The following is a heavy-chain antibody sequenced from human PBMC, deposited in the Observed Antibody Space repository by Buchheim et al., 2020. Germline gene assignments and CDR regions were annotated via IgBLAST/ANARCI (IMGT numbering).Heavy chain of an antibody. CDR3: AADSSLWQQLVPPNPFYQPYYYYGMDV. CDR2: IVVGSGNT. Sequence: QMQLVQSGPEVKKPGTSVKVSCKASGFTFTSSAMQWARQARGQRLEWIGWIVVGSGNTNYAQKFQERVTITRDMSTSTAYMELSSLRSEDTAVYYCAADSSLWQQLVPPNPFYQPYYYYGMDVWGQGTT. V-gene: IGHV1-58*02. J-gene: IGHJ6*02. D-gene: IGHD6-13*01. CDR1: GFTFTSSA.